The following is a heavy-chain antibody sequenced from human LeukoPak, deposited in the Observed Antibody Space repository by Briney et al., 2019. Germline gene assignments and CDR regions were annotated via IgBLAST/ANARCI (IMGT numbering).Heavy chain of an antibody. D-gene: IGHD3-10*01. CDR3: AKDKYYYGSGSLAFDY. V-gene: IGHV3-23*01. CDR1: GFTFSNYG. Sequence: GSLRLSCAASGFTFSNYGMTWVRQAPGKGLEWVSAINNGGGSTYYADSVKGRFTISRDNSKNTLYLQMNSLRAEDTAVYYCAKDKYYYGSGSLAFDYWGQGTLVTVSS. CDR2: INNGGGST. J-gene: IGHJ4*02.